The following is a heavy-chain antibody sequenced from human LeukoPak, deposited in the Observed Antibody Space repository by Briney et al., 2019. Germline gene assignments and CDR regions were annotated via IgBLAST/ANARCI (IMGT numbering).Heavy chain of an antibody. Sequence: GGSLRLSCAASGFTFSSYGMHWVRQAPGKGLEWVAFIRYDGSNKYYADSVKGRFTISRDNSKNTLYLQMNSLRAEDTAVYYCAKDQGYYDSSGRGDWGQGTLVTVSS. CDR2: IRYDGSNK. V-gene: IGHV3-30*02. CDR3: AKDQGYYDSSGRGD. CDR1: GFTFSSYG. J-gene: IGHJ4*02. D-gene: IGHD3-22*01.